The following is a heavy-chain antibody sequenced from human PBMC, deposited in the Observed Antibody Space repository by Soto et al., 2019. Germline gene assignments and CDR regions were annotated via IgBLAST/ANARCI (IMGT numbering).Heavy chain of an antibody. Sequence: PGGSLRLSCAASGVTLSSYAMSWVRQAPGKELEWVSAISGSGGSTYYADSVKGRFTISRDNSESTLYLQMNSLRGEDAAVYYYARAIGCSDYHWGQGALVTVSS. D-gene: IGHD5-12*01. V-gene: IGHV3-23*01. CDR1: GVTLSSYA. CDR3: ARAIGCSDYH. CDR2: ISGSGGST. J-gene: IGHJ5*02.